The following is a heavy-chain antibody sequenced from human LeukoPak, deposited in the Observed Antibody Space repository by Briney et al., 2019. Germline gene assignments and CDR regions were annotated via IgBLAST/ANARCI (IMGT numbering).Heavy chain of an antibody. CDR2: VYYSGST. CDR1: GGSISSSSYY. Sequence: SETLSLTCTVSGGSISSSSYYWGWIRQPPGKGLEWIGSVYYSGSTYYNPSLKSRVTISVDTSKNQFSLKLSSVTAADTAVYYCARGSPYVIMRGYFDYWGQGTLVTVSS. V-gene: IGHV4-39*01. J-gene: IGHJ4*02. CDR3: ARGSPYVIMRGYFDY. D-gene: IGHD2-21*01.